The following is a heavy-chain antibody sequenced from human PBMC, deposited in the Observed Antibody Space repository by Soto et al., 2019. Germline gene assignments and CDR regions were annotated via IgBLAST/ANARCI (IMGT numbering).Heavy chain of an antibody. Sequence: QAHLEQSGAELKRPGASVKVSCKASGYTFSDFDINWLRQASGQGPEWMGWMNAKSGDTFFAQRFQGKFNMTWDTSLSTAYMEVGSLTSDDTAIYYCSRGNPFNYAGFDVWGQGTTVAVSS. CDR2: MNAKSGDT. CDR1: GYTFSDFD. V-gene: IGHV1-8*01. J-gene: IGHJ6*02. CDR3: SRGNPFNYAGFDV. D-gene: IGHD3-16*01.